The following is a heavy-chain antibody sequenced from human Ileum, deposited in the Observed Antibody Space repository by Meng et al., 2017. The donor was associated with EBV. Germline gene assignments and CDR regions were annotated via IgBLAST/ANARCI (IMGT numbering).Heavy chain of an antibody. D-gene: IGHD3-22*01. CDR2: TSHSGST. CDR3: ASSDYYRSDY. CDR1: GGSISRSDW. V-gene: IGHV4-4*02. J-gene: IGHJ4*02. Sequence: VQVQGSGPGLVKRSETLSLTGAVSGGSISRSDWWSWVRQPPGKGLEWIGETSHSGSTNYSPSLKSRVTISLDKSKNQLSLKLNSVTAADTAVYYCASSDYYRSDYWGQGTLVTVSS.